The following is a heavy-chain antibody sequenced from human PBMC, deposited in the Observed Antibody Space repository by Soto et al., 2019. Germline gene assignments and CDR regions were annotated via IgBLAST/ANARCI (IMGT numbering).Heavy chain of an antibody. CDR1: GGSVSDKTYY. CDR3: ARTTAVPNTLRSRYFFDY. D-gene: IGHD4-17*01. Sequence: PSETPSITCSVSGGSVSDKTYYWSWIRQPPGERLEWIGYVYYSGTTNYNPSLKSRVTISVDLSKNRFSLRLSSVTTVDTALYYCARTTAVPNTLRSRYFFDYWGQGTLVTVPQ. V-gene: IGHV4-61*01. CDR2: VYYSGTT. J-gene: IGHJ4*02.